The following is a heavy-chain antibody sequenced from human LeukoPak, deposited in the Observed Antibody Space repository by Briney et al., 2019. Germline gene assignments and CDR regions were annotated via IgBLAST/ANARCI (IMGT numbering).Heavy chain of an antibody. CDR1: GFTFRSYW. CDR3: ATTKMDAFDI. Sequence: SGGSLRRSCAASGFTFRSYWMHWVRQAPGKGLVWVSLINSDGSSTSYADSVKGRFTISRDNAKNTLYLQMNSLRAEDTALYYCATTKMDAFDIWGQGTMVTVSS. CDR2: INSDGSST. J-gene: IGHJ3*02. V-gene: IGHV3-74*01.